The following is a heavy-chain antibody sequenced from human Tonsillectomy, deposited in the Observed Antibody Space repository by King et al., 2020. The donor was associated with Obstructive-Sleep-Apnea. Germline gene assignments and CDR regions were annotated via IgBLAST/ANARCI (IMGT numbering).Heavy chain of an antibody. CDR1: GITFSNYT. Sequence: VQLVESGGGLVKPGGSLRLSCAASGITFSNYTMNWVRQAPRKGLEWVSSIDSSSGYIYYADSVRGRFTISRDNAKNSLYLQMNSLRAEDTAVYYCATHSSDWTYFDYWGQGTLVTVS. J-gene: IGHJ4*02. D-gene: IGHD3-22*01. V-gene: IGHV3-21*01. CDR2: IDSSSGYI. CDR3: ATHSSDWTYFDY.